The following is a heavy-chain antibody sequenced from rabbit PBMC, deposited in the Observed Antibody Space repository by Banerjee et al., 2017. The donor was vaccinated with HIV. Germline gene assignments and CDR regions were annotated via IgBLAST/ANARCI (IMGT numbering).Heavy chain of an antibody. CDR2: IGAGGSGST. J-gene: IGHJ3*01. CDR1: GFSFSSGFW. Sequence: QSLEESGGDLVKPGASLTLTCTASGFSFSSGFWICWVRQAPGKGLEWIACIGAGGSGSTYYASWAKGRFTISKTSSTTVTLQMTSLTAADTASYFCVRNRDYGGNNFYFQFWGPGTLVTVS. V-gene: IGHV1S40*01. D-gene: IGHD4-2*01. CDR3: VRNRDYGGNNFYFQF.